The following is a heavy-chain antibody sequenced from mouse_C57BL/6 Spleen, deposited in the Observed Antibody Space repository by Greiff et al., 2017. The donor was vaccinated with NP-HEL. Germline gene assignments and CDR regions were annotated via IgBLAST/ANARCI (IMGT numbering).Heavy chain of an antibody. Sequence: VQLQQSGAELVRPGTSVKVSCKASGYAFTNYLIEWVKQRPGQGLEWIGVINPGSGGTNYNEKFKGKATLTADKSSSTAYMQLSSLTSEDSAVYFCATAQATAWFAYWGQGTLVTVSA. CDR1: GYAFTNYL. CDR3: ATAQATAWFAY. J-gene: IGHJ3*01. V-gene: IGHV1-54*01. CDR2: INPGSGGT. D-gene: IGHD3-2*02.